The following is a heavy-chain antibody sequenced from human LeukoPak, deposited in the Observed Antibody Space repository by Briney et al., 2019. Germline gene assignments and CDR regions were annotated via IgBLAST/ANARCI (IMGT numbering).Heavy chain of an antibody. Sequence: ASVKVSCKTSGYTFTSYYMHWVRQAPGQGLEWMGIINPSGGSTTSAQKFQGRVTMTRDTSTSTVYMELSSLRSEDTAVYYCARVMNYYDSSGYVDAFDIWGQGTMVTVSS. D-gene: IGHD3-22*01. CDR2: INPSGGST. CDR1: GYTFTSYY. CDR3: ARVMNYYDSSGYVDAFDI. J-gene: IGHJ3*02. V-gene: IGHV1-46*01.